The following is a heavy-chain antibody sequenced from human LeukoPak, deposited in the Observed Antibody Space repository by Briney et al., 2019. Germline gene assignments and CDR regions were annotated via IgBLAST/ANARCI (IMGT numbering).Heavy chain of an antibody. D-gene: IGHD1-26*01. V-gene: IGHV4-4*07. CDR1: GGSISSYY. CDR2: IYTSGST. Sequence: SETLSLTCTVSGGSISSYYWSWIRQPAGKGLEWIGRIYTSGSTNYNASLKSRVSMSVDTSKNQFSLKLSPVTAADTAVFYCARENSGSYREFDYWGQGTLVTVSS. CDR3: ARENSGSYREFDY. J-gene: IGHJ4*02.